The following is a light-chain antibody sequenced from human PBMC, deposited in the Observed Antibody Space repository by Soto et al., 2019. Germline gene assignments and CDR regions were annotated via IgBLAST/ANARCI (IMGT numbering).Light chain of an antibody. CDR1: QAVSTW. J-gene: IGKJ4*01. CDR2: AAS. Sequence: DIQMTQSPSFVSASVGDRVTITFRASQAVSTWLAWYQQKPGDAPKLLIYAASTLQSGVPSRFSGSGSGTDFTLTIRSLQPEDFATYYCQQANSFPRTFGGRTKVDI. CDR3: QQANSFPRT. V-gene: IGKV1-12*01.